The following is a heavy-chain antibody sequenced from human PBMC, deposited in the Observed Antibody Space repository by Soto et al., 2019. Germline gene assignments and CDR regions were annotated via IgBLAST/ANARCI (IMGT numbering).Heavy chain of an antibody. D-gene: IGHD1-1*01. CDR1: GFSLSTSGMR. V-gene: IGHV2-70*04. J-gene: IGHJ3*02. CDR3: AQNGTTTAFDI. CDR2: IDWDGDK. Sequence: SGPTLVNPTQTLTLTCTFSGFSLSTSGMRVSWIRQPPGKALEWLARIDWDGDKFYSTSLKTRLTISKDTSKNQVVLTMTNMDPVDTATYYCAQNGTTTAFDIWGQGTMVTVSS.